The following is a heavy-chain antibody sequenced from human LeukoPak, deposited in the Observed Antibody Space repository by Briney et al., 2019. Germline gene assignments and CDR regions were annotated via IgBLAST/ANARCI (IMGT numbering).Heavy chain of an antibody. CDR1: GFTFRSYA. CDR3: ASDVDTAMALAY. Sequence: PGGSLRLSCAASGFTFRSYAMHWVRQAPGKGLEWVAVISYDGSNKYYADSVKGRFTISRDNSKNTLYLQMNSLRAEDTAVYYCASDVDTAMALAYWGQGTLVTVSS. D-gene: IGHD5-18*01. CDR2: ISYDGSNK. V-gene: IGHV3-30-3*01. J-gene: IGHJ4*02.